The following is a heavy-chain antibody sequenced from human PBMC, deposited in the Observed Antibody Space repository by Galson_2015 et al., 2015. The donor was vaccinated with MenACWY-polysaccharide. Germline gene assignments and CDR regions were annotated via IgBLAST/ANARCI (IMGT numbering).Heavy chain of an antibody. V-gene: IGHV5-51*03. CDR3: ARITGGEYFQY. Sequence: QSGAEVTKPGESLTISCKGLGYSFTSYWIGWVRQVPGKGLEWMGIIYPGGSDARFSPSFQGQVTMSVDKSISTAYLQWNSLKASDTAIYYCARITGGEYFQYWGQGTLVTV. J-gene: IGHJ1*01. D-gene: IGHD3-10*01. CDR2: IYPGGSDA. CDR1: GYSFTSYW.